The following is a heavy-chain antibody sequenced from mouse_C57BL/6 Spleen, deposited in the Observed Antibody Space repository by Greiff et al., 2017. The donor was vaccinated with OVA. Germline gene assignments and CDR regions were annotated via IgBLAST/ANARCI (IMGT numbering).Heavy chain of an antibody. D-gene: IGHD1-1*01. V-gene: IGHV1-26*01. J-gene: IGHJ4*01. CDR1: GYTFTDYY. CDR3: ARPYYYGSSQRYAMDY. CDR2: INPNNGGT. Sequence: VQLQQSGPELVKPGASVKISCKASGYTFTDYYMNWVKQSHGKSLEWIGDINPNNGGTSYNQKFKGKATLTVDKSSSTAYMELRSLTSEDSAVYYCARPYYYGSSQRYAMDYWGQGTSVTVSS.